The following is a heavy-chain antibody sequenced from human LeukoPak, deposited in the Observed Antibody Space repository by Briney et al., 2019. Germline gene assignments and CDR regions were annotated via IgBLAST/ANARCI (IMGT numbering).Heavy chain of an antibody. V-gene: IGHV2-5*02. CDR3: AHRRGSSGFDY. Sequence: SGPTLVKPTQTLTLTRTFSGFSLSTNGVGVGWIRQPPGKALEWLALIYWDDDKRYSPSLRNRLTITKDISKNQVVLTMTNMKPVDTATYYCAHRRGSSGFDYWGQGTLVTVSS. CDR2: IYWDDDK. J-gene: IGHJ4*02. D-gene: IGHD6-6*01. CDR1: GFSLSTNGVG.